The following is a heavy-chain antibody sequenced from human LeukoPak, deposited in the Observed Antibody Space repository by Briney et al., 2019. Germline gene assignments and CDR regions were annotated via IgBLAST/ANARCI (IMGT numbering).Heavy chain of an antibody. CDR3: ARHTRSGLYYYDSSGYSAFDY. CDR2: ISDSGGST. V-gene: IGHV3-23*01. J-gene: IGHJ4*02. CDR1: GFTFINAW. D-gene: IGHD3-22*01. Sequence: GGSLRLSCAASGFTFINAWMNWVRQAPGKGLEWVSVISDSGGSTNSADSLKGRFTISRDNSKNTMYLQMDSLRAEDTAIYYCARHTRSGLYYYDSSGYSAFDYWGQGTLVTVSS.